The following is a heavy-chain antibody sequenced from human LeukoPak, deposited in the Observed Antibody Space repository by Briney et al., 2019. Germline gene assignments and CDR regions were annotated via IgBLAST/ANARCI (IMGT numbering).Heavy chain of an antibody. J-gene: IGHJ4*02. D-gene: IGHD3-16*02. V-gene: IGHV4-39*01. CDR1: GGSISSSSYY. Sequence: SETLSLTCTVSGGSISSSSYYWGWIRQPPGKGLEWIGSIYYSGSTYYNPSLKSRVTLSVDTSKNQFSLKLSSVTAADTAVYYCARYYDYVWGSYRPFDYWGQGTLVTVSS. CDR3: ARYYDYVWGSYRPFDY. CDR2: IYYSGST.